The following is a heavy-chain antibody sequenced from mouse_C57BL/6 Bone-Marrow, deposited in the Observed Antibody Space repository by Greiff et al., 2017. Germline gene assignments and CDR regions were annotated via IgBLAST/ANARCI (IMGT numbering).Heavy chain of an antibody. V-gene: IGHV1-64*01. CDR2: IHPNSGST. CDR1: GYTFTSYW. J-gene: IGHJ3*01. Sequence: VQLQQPGAGLVKPGASVKLSCTASGYTFTSYWMRWVKQRPGQGLEWIGMIHPNSGSTNYNEKFKSKATLTVDKSSSTAYMQLSILTSEDSAVYYCARSRIPLAYWGQGTLVTVSA. CDR3: ARSRIPLAY.